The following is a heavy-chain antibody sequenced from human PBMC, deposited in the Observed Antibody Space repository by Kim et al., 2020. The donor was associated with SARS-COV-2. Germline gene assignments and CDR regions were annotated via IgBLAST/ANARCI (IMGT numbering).Heavy chain of an antibody. D-gene: IGHD3-16*01. V-gene: IGHV4-39*01. Sequence: SETLSLTCTVSGGSISSSSYYWGWIRQPPGKGLEWIGSIYYSGSTYYNPSLKSRVTISVDTSKNQFSLKLSSVTAADTAVYYCASRLKKRGNQFDYWGQGTLVTVSS. J-gene: IGHJ4*02. CDR1: GGSISSSSYY. CDR3: ASRLKKRGNQFDY. CDR2: IYYSGST.